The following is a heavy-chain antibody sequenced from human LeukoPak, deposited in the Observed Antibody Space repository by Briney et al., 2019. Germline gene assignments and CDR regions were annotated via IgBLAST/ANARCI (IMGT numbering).Heavy chain of an antibody. J-gene: IGHJ4*02. Sequence: GRSLRLSCAASGFTFSSYGMHWVRQAPGEGLEWVAVISYDGSNKYYADSVKGRFTISRDNSKNTLYLQMNSLRAEDTAVYYCAKDLRDMITFGGVIATHGPFDYWGQGTLVTVSS. CDR1: GFTFSSYG. CDR2: ISYDGSNK. V-gene: IGHV3-30*18. CDR3: AKDLRDMITFGGVIATHGPFDY. D-gene: IGHD3-16*02.